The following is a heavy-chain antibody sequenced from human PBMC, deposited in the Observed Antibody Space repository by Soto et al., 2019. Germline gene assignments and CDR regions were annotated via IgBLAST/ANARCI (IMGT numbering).Heavy chain of an antibody. CDR2: TYYRSRWYN. V-gene: IGHV6-1*01. CDR3: ARDRPGTIPFDY. Sequence: PXQTLSLTCAISGDSVSSNSAACHWIRHSPSRGLEWLGRTYYRSRWYNDYAVSVKSRITINPDTSNNQFSLLLNSVTPEDTAVYYCARDRPGTIPFDYWGQGTLVTVYS. J-gene: IGHJ4*02. CDR1: GDSVSSNSAA. D-gene: IGHD3-10*01.